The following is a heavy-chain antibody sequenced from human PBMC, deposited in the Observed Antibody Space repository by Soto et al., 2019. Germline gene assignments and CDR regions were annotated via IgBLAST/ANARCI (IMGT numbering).Heavy chain of an antibody. CDR1: GGTFSSYR. D-gene: IGHD6-13*01. Sequence: SVKVSCKASGGTFSSYRINWVRQAPGQGLEWVGGIIPIYRTADYAQKFQGRVTITADESARTSYMELRSLESQDTAVYYCVRDSGAKLSSSWGQGTLVTVSS. J-gene: IGHJ4*02. V-gene: IGHV1-69*13. CDR2: IIPIYRTA. CDR3: VRDSGAKLSSS.